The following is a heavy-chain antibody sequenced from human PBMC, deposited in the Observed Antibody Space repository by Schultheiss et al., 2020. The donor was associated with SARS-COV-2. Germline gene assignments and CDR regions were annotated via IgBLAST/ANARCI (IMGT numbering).Heavy chain of an antibody. Sequence: GGSLRLSCAASGFTFSSYSMNWVPQAPGKGLDLVSSYSGSGGSTYYADSVKGRFTISRDNAKNSLYLQMNSLRAEDKAVYYWARQLVVPAATPMDVWGKGSRFT. CDR3: ARQLVVPAATPMDV. D-gene: IGHD2-2*01. CDR1: GFTFSSYS. CDR2: YSGSGGST. J-gene: IGHJ6*03. V-gene: IGHV3-21*01.